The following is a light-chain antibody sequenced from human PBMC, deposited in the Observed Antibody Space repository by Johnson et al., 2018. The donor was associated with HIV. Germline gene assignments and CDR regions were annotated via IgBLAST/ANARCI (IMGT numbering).Light chain of an antibody. Sequence: QSVLTQPPSVSAAPGQKVTISCSGSSSNIGDNFVSWYQQLPGAAPKLLIYENNRRPSGLPDRFSGSKSGTSATLVITGLQTGYEADYYCGTWDTSLRTGVFGTGTKVTVL. CDR1: SSNIGDNF. J-gene: IGLJ1*01. CDR2: ENN. CDR3: GTWDTSLRTGV. V-gene: IGLV1-51*02.